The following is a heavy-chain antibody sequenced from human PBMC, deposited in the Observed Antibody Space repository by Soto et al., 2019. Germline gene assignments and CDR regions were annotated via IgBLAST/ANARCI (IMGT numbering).Heavy chain of an antibody. J-gene: IGHJ4*02. Sequence: SETLSLTCTVSGGSISSYYWSWIRQPPGKGLEWIGYIYYSGSTNYNPSLKSRVTISVDTSKNQFSLKLSSVTAADTAVYYCASLRKRGYSGYADPYSDYWGQGTLVTVSS. CDR3: ASLRKRGYSGYADPYSDY. D-gene: IGHD5-12*01. V-gene: IGHV4-59*01. CDR1: GGSISSYY. CDR2: IYYSGST.